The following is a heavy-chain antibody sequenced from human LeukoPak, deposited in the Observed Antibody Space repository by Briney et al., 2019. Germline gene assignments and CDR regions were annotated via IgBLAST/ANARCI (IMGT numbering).Heavy chain of an antibody. CDR2: IKQDGSKK. CDR3: TRVGYIDEGIDY. CDR1: GFPFSSYW. J-gene: IGHJ4*02. V-gene: IGHV3-7*04. Sequence: GGSLRLSCVASGFPFSSYWMTWVRQAPGKGLEWVANIKQDGSKKSYVDSVKGRFTISRDNAKNSLHLQMNSLRAEDTAIYYCTRVGYIDEGIDYWGQGTLVTVSS. D-gene: IGHD5-24*01.